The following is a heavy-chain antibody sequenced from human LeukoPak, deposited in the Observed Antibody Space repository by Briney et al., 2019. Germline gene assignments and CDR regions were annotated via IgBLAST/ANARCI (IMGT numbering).Heavy chain of an antibody. Sequence: ASVKVSCKASGGTFGSYVINWVRQAPGQGLEWMGGIIPMFDTTYYAQKFQGRVTITADKSTTTAYMEVNSLRAEDAAVYYCARRAGAYSHPYDYWGQGTLVTVSS. V-gene: IGHV1-69*06. D-gene: IGHD4/OR15-4a*01. CDR2: IIPMFDTT. CDR3: ARRAGAYSHPYDY. CDR1: GGTFGSYV. J-gene: IGHJ4*02.